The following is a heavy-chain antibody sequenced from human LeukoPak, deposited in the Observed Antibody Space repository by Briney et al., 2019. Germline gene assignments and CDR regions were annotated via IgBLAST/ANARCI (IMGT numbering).Heavy chain of an antibody. CDR1: GFTSSSYA. Sequence: GGSLRLSCAASGFTSSSYAMSWVRQAPRKGLEWVSTISGSGDSTYYADSVKGRFTISRDNSKNTLFLQMNSLRAEDTAVYYCAKSPFVVVVAATNLGYWGQGTLVTVSS. D-gene: IGHD2-15*01. J-gene: IGHJ4*02. V-gene: IGHV3-23*01. CDR2: ISGSGDST. CDR3: AKSPFVVVVAATNLGY.